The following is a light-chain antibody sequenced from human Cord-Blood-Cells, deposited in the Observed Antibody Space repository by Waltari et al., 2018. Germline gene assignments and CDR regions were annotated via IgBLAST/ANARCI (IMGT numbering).Light chain of an antibody. CDR1: QSVLYSSNNKNY. Sequence: DIVMTQSPDSLAVSLGERATINCKSSQSVLYSSNNKNYLAWYQQKPGQPPKLLIYWASPRESGVPDRFSGSGSGTDFTLTISSLQAEDVAVYYGQQYYSTTWTFGQGTKVEIK. CDR2: WAS. V-gene: IGKV4-1*01. J-gene: IGKJ1*01. CDR3: QQYYSTTWT.